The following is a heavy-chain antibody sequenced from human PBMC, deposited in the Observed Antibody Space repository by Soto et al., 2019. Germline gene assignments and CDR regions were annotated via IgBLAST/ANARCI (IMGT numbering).Heavy chain of an antibody. CDR3: AREQDIVLVPAAAKGGWFDP. J-gene: IGHJ5*02. CDR2: IYYSGST. V-gene: IGHV4-30-4*01. CDR1: RGSISSGDYY. Sequence: QVQLQESGPGLVKPSQTLSLTCTVSRGSISSGDYYWSWIRQPPGKGLEWIGYIYYSGSTYYNPSLKSRVTISVDTSKNQFSLKLSSVTAADTAVYYCAREQDIVLVPAAAKGGWFDPWGQGTLVTVSS. D-gene: IGHD2-2*01.